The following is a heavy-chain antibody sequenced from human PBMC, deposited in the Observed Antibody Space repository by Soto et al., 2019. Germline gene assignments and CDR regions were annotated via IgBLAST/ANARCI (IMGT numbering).Heavy chain of an antibody. CDR2: ISYDGSNK. CDR3: AKDLDYYDSSGSSFDY. V-gene: IGHV3-30*18. Sequence: QVQLVESGGGVVQPGRSLRLSCAASGFTFSSYGMHWVRQAPGKGLEWVAVISYDGSNKYYADSVKGRFTISRDNSKNXLYLQMNSLRAEDTAVYYCAKDLDYYDSSGSSFDYWGQGTLVTVSS. CDR1: GFTFSSYG. J-gene: IGHJ4*02. D-gene: IGHD3-22*01.